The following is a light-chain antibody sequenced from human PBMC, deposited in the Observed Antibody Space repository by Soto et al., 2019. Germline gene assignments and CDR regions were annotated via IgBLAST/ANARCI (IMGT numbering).Light chain of an antibody. CDR2: DAS. CDR3: QQRKTWPPIT. V-gene: IGKV3-11*01. J-gene: IGKJ5*01. CDR1: QNVEGY. Sequence: EIELTQSPATLPLSPGERATLSCRASQNVEGYLAWYQQKPGQAPRLLIYDASNRATGIPARFSGSGSGTDFTLTISSLEPEDVAVYYCQQRKTWPPITFGQGTRLEIK.